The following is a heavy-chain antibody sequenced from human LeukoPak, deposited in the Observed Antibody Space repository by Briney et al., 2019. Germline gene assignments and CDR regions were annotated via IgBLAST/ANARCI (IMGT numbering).Heavy chain of an antibody. CDR2: ISGSGGST. CDR1: GFSFSSYG. V-gene: IGHV3-21*01. J-gene: IGHJ6*02. CDR3: ARDTSSWYSYYYYYYGMDV. D-gene: IGHD6-13*01. Sequence: PGGSLRLSCAASGFSFSSYGMNWVRQAPGKGLEWISGISGSGGSTYYADSVKGRFTISRDNAKNSLYLQMNSLRAEDTAVYYCARDTSSWYSYYYYYYGMDVWGQGTTVTVSS.